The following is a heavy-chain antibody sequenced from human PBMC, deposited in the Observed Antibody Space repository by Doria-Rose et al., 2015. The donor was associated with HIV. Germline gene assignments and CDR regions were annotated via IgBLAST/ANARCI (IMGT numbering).Heavy chain of an antibody. J-gene: IGHJ4*02. D-gene: IGHD3-22*01. V-gene: IGHV4-59*01. CDR1: GDSISTYY. Sequence: QVQLVQSGPGLVKPSETLSLTCSVSGDSISTYYWNWIRQPPGKGLEWIGHIYYSGSTNYNPSLKSRVTISVDTSKNQFSLKLSSVTAADTAVYYCARGTFYDSSGYYPYFDYWGQGTLVTVSS. CDR3: ARGTFYDSSGYYPYFDY. CDR2: IYYSGST.